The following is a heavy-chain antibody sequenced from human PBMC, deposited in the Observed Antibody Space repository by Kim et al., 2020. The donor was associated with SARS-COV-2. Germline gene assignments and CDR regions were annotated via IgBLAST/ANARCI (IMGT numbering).Heavy chain of an antibody. V-gene: IGHV1-2*02. D-gene: IGHD3-10*01. CDR2: INPNSGGT. CDR3: ASTMVRGVITTLHEVDAFDI. Sequence: ASVKVSCKASGYTFTGYYMHWVRQAPGQGLEWMGWINPNSGGTNYAQKFQGRVTMTRDTSISTAYMELSRLRSDDTAVYYCASTMVRGVITTLHEVDAFDIWGQGTTVTVSS. J-gene: IGHJ3*02. CDR1: GYTFTGYY.